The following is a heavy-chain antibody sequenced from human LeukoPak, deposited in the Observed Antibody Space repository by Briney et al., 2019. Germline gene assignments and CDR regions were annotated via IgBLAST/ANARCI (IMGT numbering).Heavy chain of an antibody. V-gene: IGHV4-39*01. CDR2: IYYSGST. Sequence: SETLSLTCTVSGGSISSSSYYWGWIRQPPGKGLEWIGSIYYSGSTYYNPSLNSRVTISVDTSKNQFSLKMRSVTAADTAIYYCARLGSGYPTPDYWGQGTLVTVSS. CDR1: GGSISSSSYY. CDR3: ARLGSGYPTPDY. J-gene: IGHJ4*02. D-gene: IGHD6-19*01.